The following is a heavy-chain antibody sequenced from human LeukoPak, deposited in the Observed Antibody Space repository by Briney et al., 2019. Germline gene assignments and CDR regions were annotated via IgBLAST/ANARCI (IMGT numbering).Heavy chain of an antibody. CDR1: GFTFCNAW. J-gene: IGHJ4*02. V-gene: IGHV3-15*01. CDR2: IKSKTDGGTT. D-gene: IGHD3-22*01. CDR3: TTEPYSSGYYYLDY. Sequence: KPGGSLRLSCAASGFTFCNAWMSWVRQAPGKGLEWVGRIKSKTDGGTTDYAAPVKGRFTISRDDSKNTLYLQMNSLKTEDTAVYYCTTEPYSSGYYYLDYWGQGTLVTVSS.